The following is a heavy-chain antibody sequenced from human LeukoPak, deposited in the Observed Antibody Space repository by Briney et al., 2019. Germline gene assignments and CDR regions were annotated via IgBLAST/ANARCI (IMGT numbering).Heavy chain of an antibody. D-gene: IGHD3-9*01. CDR3: ATDILTGTSSY. V-gene: IGHV4-34*01. Sequence: SETLSLTCAVYGGSFSGYYWSWIRQPPGKGLEWIGEISHSGSTNYNPSLKSRVTISVDTSKNQFSLKLSSVTAADTAVYYCATDILTGTSSYWGQGTLVTVSS. J-gene: IGHJ4*02. CDR2: ISHSGST. CDR1: GGSFSGYY.